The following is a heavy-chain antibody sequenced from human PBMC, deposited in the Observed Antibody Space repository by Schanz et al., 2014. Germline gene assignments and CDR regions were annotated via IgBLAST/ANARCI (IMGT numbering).Heavy chain of an antibody. CDR3: ASSRSSSGNYDY. Sequence: LVESGGGVVQPGRSLRLSCAASGFTFSSCAMSWVRQAPGKGLEWVSAISSSGSSTFYADSVKGRFTISRDNSKSTLYLQMNSLSAEDTAIYHCASSRSSSGNYDYWGQGNLVTVSS. V-gene: IGHV3-23*04. D-gene: IGHD6-19*01. J-gene: IGHJ4*02. CDR1: GFTFSSCA. CDR2: ISSSGSST.